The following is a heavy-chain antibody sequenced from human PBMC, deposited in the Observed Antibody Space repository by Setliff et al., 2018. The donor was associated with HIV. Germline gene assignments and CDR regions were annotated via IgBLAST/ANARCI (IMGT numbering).Heavy chain of an antibody. J-gene: IGHJ4*02. CDR2: IIPVVDAP. D-gene: IGHD3-10*01. CDR1: GGSFNILG. V-gene: IGHV1-69*06. CDR3: ARTRTMVRGVPYYLDS. Sequence: GASVKVSCKASGGSFNILGFTWVRQAPGQGLEWVGGIIPVVDAPIYAQRFQGRVVIAADKATGTAYMQLGSLTFEDAAIYYWARTRTMVRGVPYYLDSWGQGTPVTVSS.